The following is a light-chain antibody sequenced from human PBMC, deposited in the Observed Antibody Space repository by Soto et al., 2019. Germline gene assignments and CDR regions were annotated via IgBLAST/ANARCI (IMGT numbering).Light chain of an antibody. Sequence: DIRMTQSPSTLSASVGDRVTITCRASQSISSSLNWYQQKSGKAPNLLIYAVSRLQSGVPSRFSGSGSGTDFTLSISSLQSEDFATYYCQQSNTSPSVTFGGGTRLEIK. CDR1: QSISSS. CDR3: QQSNTSPSVT. V-gene: IGKV1-39*01. J-gene: IGKJ5*01. CDR2: AVS.